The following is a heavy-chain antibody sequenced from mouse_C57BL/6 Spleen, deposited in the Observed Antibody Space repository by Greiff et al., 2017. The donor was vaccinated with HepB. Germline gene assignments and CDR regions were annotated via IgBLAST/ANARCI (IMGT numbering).Heavy chain of an antibody. J-gene: IGHJ2*01. V-gene: IGHV1-15*01. CDR2: IDPETGGT. Sequence: VQLQQSGAELVRPGASVTLSCKASGYTFTDYEMHWVKQTPVHGLEWIGAIDPETGGTAYNQKFKGKAILTADKSSSTAYMELRSLTSEDSAVYYGTRGGDSYYFDYWGQGTTLTVSS. CDR3: TRGGDSYYFDY. CDR1: GYTFTDYE.